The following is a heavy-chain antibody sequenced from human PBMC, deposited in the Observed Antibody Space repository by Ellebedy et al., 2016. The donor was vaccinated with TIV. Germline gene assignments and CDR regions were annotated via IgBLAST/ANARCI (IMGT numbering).Heavy chain of an antibody. Sequence: ASVKVSCXASLYTFTSYYINWVRQATGQGLEWMGWMNLTSGSTGYAQKFQGRVTMTRNTSISTDYMELSSLRSEDAAVYYCAREYYYDSSGYYVYWGQGTLVTVSS. CDR2: MNLTSGST. D-gene: IGHD3-22*01. CDR1: LYTFTSYY. CDR3: AREYYYDSSGYYVY. V-gene: IGHV1-8*01. J-gene: IGHJ4*02.